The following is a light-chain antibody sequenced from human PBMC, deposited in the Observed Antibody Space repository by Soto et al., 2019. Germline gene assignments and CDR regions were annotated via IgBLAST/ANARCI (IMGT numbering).Light chain of an antibody. CDR1: SSDVGAYNF. CDR2: DVS. CDR3: SSYSSSSTLVV. V-gene: IGLV2-14*03. J-gene: IGLJ2*01. Sequence: QSALTQPASVSGSPGQSIIISCTGTSSDVGAYNFVSWYQQHPGKAPKLMIYDVSYRPSGVSNRFSGSKSGNTASLIISELQAEDEADYYCSSYSSSSTLVVFGGGTKVTVL.